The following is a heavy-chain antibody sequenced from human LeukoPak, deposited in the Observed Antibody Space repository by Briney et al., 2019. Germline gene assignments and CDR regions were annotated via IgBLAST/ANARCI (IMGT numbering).Heavy chain of an antibody. J-gene: IGHJ3*02. D-gene: IGHD3-22*01. CDR1: GYTFTSYD. CDR3: ARGRDYYDSSGYEAFDI. CDR2: MNPNSGNT. Sequence: ASVTVSCKASGYTFTSYDINWVRQAPGQGLEWMGWMNPNSGNTGYAQKFQGRVTMTRNTSISTAYMELSSLRSEDTAVYYCARGRDYYDSSGYEAFDIWGQGTMVTVSS. V-gene: IGHV1-8*01.